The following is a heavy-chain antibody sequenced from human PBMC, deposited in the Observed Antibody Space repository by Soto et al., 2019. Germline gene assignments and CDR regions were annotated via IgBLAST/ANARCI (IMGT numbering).Heavy chain of an antibody. J-gene: IGHJ6*02. D-gene: IGHD3-9*01. Sequence: GESLKISCKGSGYSFTSYWISWVRQMPGKGLEWMGRIDPSDSYTNYSPSFQGHVTISADKSISTAYLQWSSLKASDTARYYCARRPPPGLRDFDWLPTTSYYYGMDVWGQGTTFTVSS. CDR2: IDPSDSYT. CDR1: GYSFTSYW. V-gene: IGHV5-10-1*01. CDR3: ARRPPPGLRDFDWLPTTSYYYGMDV.